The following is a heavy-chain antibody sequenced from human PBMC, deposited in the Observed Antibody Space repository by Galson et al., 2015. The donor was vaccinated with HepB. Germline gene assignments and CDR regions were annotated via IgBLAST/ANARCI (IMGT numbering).Heavy chain of an antibody. D-gene: IGHD5-18*01. V-gene: IGHV2-5*02. CDR1: GFSLSTSGVG. CDR3: AHRPDTAMVWGNFFDY. CDR2: IYWDDDK. Sequence: PALVKPTQTLTLTCTFSGFSLSTSGVGVGWIRQPPGKALEWLALIYWDDDKRYSPSLKSRLTITKDTSKNQVVLTMTNMDPVDTATYYCAHRPDTAMVWGNFFDYWGQGTLVTVSS. J-gene: IGHJ4*02.